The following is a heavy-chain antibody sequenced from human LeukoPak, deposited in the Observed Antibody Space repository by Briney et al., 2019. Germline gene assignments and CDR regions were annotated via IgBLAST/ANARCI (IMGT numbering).Heavy chain of an antibody. CDR3: TTDPGPIVGFDY. V-gene: IGHV3-15*01. CDR1: GFTFSSYE. CDR2: IKSKTDGGTT. J-gene: IGHJ4*02. Sequence: PGGSLRLSCAASGFTFSSYEMNWVRQAPGKGLEWVGRIKSKTDGGTTDYAAPVKGRFTISRDDSKNTLYLQMNSLKTEDTAVYYCTTDPGPIVGFDYWGQGTLVTVSS. D-gene: IGHD1-26*01.